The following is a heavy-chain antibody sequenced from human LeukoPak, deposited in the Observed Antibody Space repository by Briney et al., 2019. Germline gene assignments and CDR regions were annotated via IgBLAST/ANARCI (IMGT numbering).Heavy chain of an antibody. J-gene: IGHJ6*02. V-gene: IGHV1-18*01. Sequence: ASVKVSCKASGYTFTSYGISWVRQAPGQGLEWMGWISAYNGNTNYAQKLQGRVTMTTDTSTSTAYMELRSLRSDDTAVYYCARSISGYGYYYYGMDVWGQGTTVTVSS. CDR2: ISAYNGNT. CDR1: GYTFTSYG. CDR3: ARSISGYGYYYYGMDV. D-gene: IGHD5-12*01.